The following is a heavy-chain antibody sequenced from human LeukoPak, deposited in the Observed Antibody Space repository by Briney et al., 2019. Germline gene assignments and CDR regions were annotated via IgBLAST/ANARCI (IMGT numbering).Heavy chain of an antibody. CDR2: IYYSGST. Sequence: SETLSLTCTVSGGSISSYYWSWIRQPPGKGLEWIGYIYYSGSTNYNPSLKSRVTISVDTSKNQFSLKLSSVTAADTAVYYCARQFAVTTGWFDPWGQGTLVTVSS. D-gene: IGHD4-17*01. J-gene: IGHJ5*02. CDR1: GGSISSYY. V-gene: IGHV4-59*08. CDR3: ARQFAVTTGWFDP.